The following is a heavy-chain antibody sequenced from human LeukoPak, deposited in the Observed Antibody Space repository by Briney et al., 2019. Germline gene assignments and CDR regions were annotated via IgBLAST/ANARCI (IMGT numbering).Heavy chain of an antibody. D-gene: IGHD3-10*01. CDR3: ARTDDSGSYYYYFDY. V-gene: IGHV3-11*01. Sequence: NPGGSLRLSCAASGFTFSDYYMIWIRQAPGKGLEWVSYISSSGSTIYYADSVKGRFTISRDNAKNSLYLQMNSLRAEDTAVYYCARTDDSGSYYYYFDYWGQGTLVTVSS. CDR1: GFTFSDYY. CDR2: ISSSGSTI. J-gene: IGHJ4*02.